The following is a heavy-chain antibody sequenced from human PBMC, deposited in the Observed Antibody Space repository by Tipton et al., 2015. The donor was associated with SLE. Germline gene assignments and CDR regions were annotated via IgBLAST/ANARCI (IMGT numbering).Heavy chain of an antibody. CDR2: IYYSGST. Sequence: TLSLTCTVSGGSMKSSGYYWGWIRQPPRMGLEWIGTIYYSGSTYYNPSLKSRVTISVDMSKNQFFLNLTSVTAADTAMYYCARYDNWNFDGFDVWGQGTMVIVSS. D-gene: IGHD1-1*01. J-gene: IGHJ3*01. V-gene: IGHV4-39*07. CDR3: ARYDNWNFDGFDV. CDR1: GGSMKSSGYY.